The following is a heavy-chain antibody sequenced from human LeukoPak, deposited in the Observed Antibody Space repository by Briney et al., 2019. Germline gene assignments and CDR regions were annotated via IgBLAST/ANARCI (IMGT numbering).Heavy chain of an antibody. Sequence: GGSLRLSCAASGFTFSDHYIDWVRQAPGKGLEWVSVIYSGGSTYYADSVKGRFTISRDNSKNALYLQMDSLRADDTAVYYCAGVDAAMPDAFDIWGQGTTVTVSS. CDR2: IYSGGST. CDR3: AGVDAAMPDAFDI. D-gene: IGHD5-18*01. CDR1: GFTFSDHY. J-gene: IGHJ3*02. V-gene: IGHV3-66*02.